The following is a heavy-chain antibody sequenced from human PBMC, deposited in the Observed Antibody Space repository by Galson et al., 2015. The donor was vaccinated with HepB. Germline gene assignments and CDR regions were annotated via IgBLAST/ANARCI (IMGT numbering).Heavy chain of an antibody. D-gene: IGHD5-18*01. CDR3: ATVRGYSYGYDY. CDR1: GFTFSSSI. Sequence: SLRLSCAASGFTFSSSIMNWVRQAPGKGLEWVSYISISSSTIYYADSVKGRFTNSRDNAKNSLYLQMNSLRDDDTAVYYCATVRGYSYGYDYWGSGTLVTVSS. V-gene: IGHV3-48*02. J-gene: IGHJ4*01. CDR2: ISISSSTI.